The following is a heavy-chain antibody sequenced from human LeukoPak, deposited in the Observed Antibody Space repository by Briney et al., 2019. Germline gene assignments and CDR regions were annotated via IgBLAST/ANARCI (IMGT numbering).Heavy chain of an antibody. CDR1: GYTFTSYD. CDR3: ASGVHCSSTSCLMHYDILTGYYGPGDYYYGMDV. Sequence: ASVKVSCKASGYTFTSYDINWVRQATGQGLEWMGWMNPNSGNTGYAQKFQGRVTMTRNTSISTAYMKLSSLRSEDTAVYYCASGVHCSSTSCLMHYDILTGYYGPGDYYYGMDVWGQGTTVTVSS. J-gene: IGHJ6*02. D-gene: IGHD3-9*01. CDR2: MNPNSGNT. V-gene: IGHV1-8*01.